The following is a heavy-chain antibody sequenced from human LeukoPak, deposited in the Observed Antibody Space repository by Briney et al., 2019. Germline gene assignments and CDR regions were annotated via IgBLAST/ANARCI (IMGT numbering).Heavy chain of an antibody. Sequence: GRSLRLSCAASGFTFRSYAMHWVRQAPGKGLVWVAVISYDGSNEYYADSVKGRFTISRDNSKNTLYLQMNSLRAEDTAVYYCARGVCSSTSCYTYYYYGMDVWGQGTTVTVSS. CDR1: GFTFRSYA. V-gene: IGHV3-30-3*01. CDR2: ISYDGSNE. CDR3: ARGVCSSTSCYTYYYYGMDV. D-gene: IGHD2-2*02. J-gene: IGHJ6*02.